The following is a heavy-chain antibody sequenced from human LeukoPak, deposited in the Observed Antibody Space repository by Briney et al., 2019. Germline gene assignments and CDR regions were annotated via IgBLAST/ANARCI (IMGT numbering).Heavy chain of an antibody. CDR3: AKASNGGSYYGVIIDY. Sequence: GGSLRLSCAASGLTFSRFGMHWVRQAPGKGLDWAALISHDGSQRYYTDSVRGRFTISRDNSKNTLYLQMNSLRAEDTAVYYCAKASNGGSYYGVIIDYWGQGTLVTVSS. CDR1: GLTFSRFG. D-gene: IGHD1-26*01. CDR2: ISHDGSQR. V-gene: IGHV3-30*18. J-gene: IGHJ4*02.